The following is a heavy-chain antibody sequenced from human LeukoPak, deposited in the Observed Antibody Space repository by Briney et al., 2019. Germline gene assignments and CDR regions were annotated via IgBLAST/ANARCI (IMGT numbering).Heavy chain of an antibody. CDR3: ARTYCGGDCYLNDAFDI. D-gene: IGHD2-21*01. J-gene: IGHJ3*02. CDR2: INPNSGGT. CDR1: GYTFTGYY. V-gene: IGHV1-2*02. Sequence: GASVKVSCKASGYTFTGYYMHWVRQAPGQGLEWMGWINPNSGGTNYAQKFQGRVTMTRDTSISTAYMELSSLRSDDTAVYYCARTYCGGDCYLNDAFDIWGRGTLVTVSS.